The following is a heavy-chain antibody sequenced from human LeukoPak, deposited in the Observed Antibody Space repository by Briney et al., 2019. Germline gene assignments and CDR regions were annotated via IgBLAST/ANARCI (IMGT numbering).Heavy chain of an antibody. J-gene: IGHJ5*02. CDR3: AREGGSIAAAGWFDP. CDR1: GYTFTTYG. CDR2: ISAYNDKT. Sequence: ASVKVSCEASGYTFTTYGISWVRQAPGQGLEWMGWISAYNDKTNYAQKLQGRVTMTTDTSTSTAYLELRSLRSDDTAVYYCAREGGSIAAAGWFDPWGQGTLVTVSS. D-gene: IGHD6-13*01. V-gene: IGHV1-18*01.